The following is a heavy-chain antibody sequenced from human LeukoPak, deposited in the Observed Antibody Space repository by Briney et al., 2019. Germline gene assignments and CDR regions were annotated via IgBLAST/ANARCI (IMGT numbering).Heavy chain of an antibody. J-gene: IGHJ4*02. CDR1: GYTFTNYG. V-gene: IGHV1-18*01. CDR3: ARGDGGGVY. Sequence: ASVKVSCKASGYTFTNYGIGWVRQAPGQGLEWMGWISPYNGNTDYAQKLQGGVTMTTDTSTTTAYMELRSLRSDDTAVYYCARGDGGGVYWGQGTLVTVSS. CDR2: ISPYNGNT. D-gene: IGHD3-16*01.